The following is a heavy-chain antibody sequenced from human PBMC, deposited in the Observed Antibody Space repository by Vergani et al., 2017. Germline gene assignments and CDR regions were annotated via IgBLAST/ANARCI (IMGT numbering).Heavy chain of an antibody. CDR3: AKEGGGYCSGGTCYPEY. V-gene: IGHV3-30*02. CDR1: GFTFNSYG. D-gene: IGHD2-15*01. J-gene: IGHJ4*02. Sequence: QVQLVESGGGVDQPGGSLRLSCAASGFTFNSYGMHWVRRAPGKGLEWVASIRSDESRRYYGDSMEGPFAISRDNSKNTLYLQMKSLRPEDTAVYYCAKEGGGYCSGGTCYPEYWGQGTLVIVSS. CDR2: IRSDESRR.